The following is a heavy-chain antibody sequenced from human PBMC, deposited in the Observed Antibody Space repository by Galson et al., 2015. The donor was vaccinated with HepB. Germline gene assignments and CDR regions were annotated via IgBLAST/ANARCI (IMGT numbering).Heavy chain of an antibody. V-gene: IGHV1-24*01. CDR1: GYTFSTYY. CDR2: FDPEDGET. J-gene: IGHJ4*02. CDR3: AIQPMRWLADPHFDY. D-gene: IGHD6-19*01. Sequence: SVKVSCKASGYTFSTYYIHWVRQAPGPGLEWMGGFDPEDGETIYAQKFQGRVTMTEDTSTDTAYMELSSLRSEDTAVYYCAIQPMRWLADPHFDYWGQGTLVTVSS.